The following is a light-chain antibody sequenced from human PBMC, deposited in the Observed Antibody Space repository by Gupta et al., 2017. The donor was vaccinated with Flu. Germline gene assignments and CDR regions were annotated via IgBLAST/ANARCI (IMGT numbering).Light chain of an antibody. Sequence: QSALTQPPSASGSPGQSVTISCTGTSSDVGGHNYVSWYQQHPSKAPKLIIYEVTKRPSGVPDRFSGSKSGNTASLTVSGLQAEDEAEYHCSSYAGNNNLVFGGGTKLTVL. V-gene: IGLV2-8*01. J-gene: IGLJ3*02. CDR2: EVT. CDR3: SSYAGNNNLV. CDR1: SSDVGGHNY.